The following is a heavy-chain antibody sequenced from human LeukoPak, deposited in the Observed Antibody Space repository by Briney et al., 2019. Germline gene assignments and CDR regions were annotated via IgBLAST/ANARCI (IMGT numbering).Heavy chain of an antibody. CDR3: ARRTTYIGWRPSESPSCFDY. Sequence: TSETLSLTCTVSGYSISSGYYWGWIRQPPGKGLEWIGSIYHSGSTYYNPSLKSRVTISVDTSKNQFSLKLTSVTAADTAVYYCARRTTYIGWRPSESPSCFDYWGQGTLVTVSS. CDR2: IYHSGST. J-gene: IGHJ4*02. D-gene: IGHD2-21*02. V-gene: IGHV4-38-2*02. CDR1: GYSISSGYY.